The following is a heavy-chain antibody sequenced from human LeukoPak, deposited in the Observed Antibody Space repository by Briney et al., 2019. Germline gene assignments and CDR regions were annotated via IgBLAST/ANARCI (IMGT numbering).Heavy chain of an antibody. CDR1: GFTFNNYG. V-gene: IGHV3-30*03. D-gene: IGHD4-17*01. CDR2: ISYDGISK. CDR3: ARSTSVTPYS. Sequence: GGSLRLSCAASGFTFNNYGMHWVRQAPGKGLEWVAVISYDGISKYYGDSVRGRFTISRDDSKNMLYLQVISLRAEDTAVYYCARSTSVTPYSWGQGTLVTVSS. J-gene: IGHJ4*02.